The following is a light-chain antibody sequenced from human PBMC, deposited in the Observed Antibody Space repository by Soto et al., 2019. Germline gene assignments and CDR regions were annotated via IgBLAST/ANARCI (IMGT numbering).Light chain of an antibody. CDR1: SSDVGGYNF. V-gene: IGLV2-14*01. CDR2: DVT. CDR3: SSYTSISTYV. J-gene: IGLJ1*01. Sequence: QSVLTQPASVSGSPGQSITISCTGTSSDVGGYNFVSWYQQHPDKAPKLMIYDVTNRPSGVSNRFSGSKSGNTASLTISGLHAEDEADYYCSSYTSISTYVSGTGTKVTVL.